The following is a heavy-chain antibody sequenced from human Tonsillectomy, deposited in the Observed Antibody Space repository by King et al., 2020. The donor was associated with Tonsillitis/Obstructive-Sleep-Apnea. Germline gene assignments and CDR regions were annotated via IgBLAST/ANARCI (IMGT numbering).Heavy chain of an antibody. CDR2: ISGYNGNT. J-gene: IGHJ4*02. CDR1: GYRFTNYY. V-gene: IGHV1-18*04. CDR3: ARGATGYFDY. Sequence: QLVQSGAEVNKPGASVKASGYRFTNYYINWVRQAPGQGPEWMGWISGYNGNTKYSQKFQGRVTMTTDTSTSPAYMELRSLTSDDTAVYYCARGATGYFDYWGQGTLVTVSS. D-gene: IGHD1-26*01.